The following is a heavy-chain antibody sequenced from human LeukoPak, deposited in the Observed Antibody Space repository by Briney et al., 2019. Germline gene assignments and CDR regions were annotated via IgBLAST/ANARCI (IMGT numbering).Heavy chain of an antibody. D-gene: IGHD2-2*02. V-gene: IGHV3-23*01. Sequence: GGSLRLSCAASGFTFSSYAMSWVRQAPGKWLDWVSVISDSGGNTYYADSVKGRFTISRDNSKNTLYLQMTSLRAEDTAIYYCAKCASASCYSPTDYWGQATLVTVSS. CDR3: AKCASASCYSPTDY. J-gene: IGHJ4*02. CDR1: GFTFSSYA. CDR2: ISDSGGNT.